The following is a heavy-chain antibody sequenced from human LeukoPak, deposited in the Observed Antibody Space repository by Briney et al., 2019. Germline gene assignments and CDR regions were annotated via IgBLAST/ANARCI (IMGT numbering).Heavy chain of an antibody. Sequence: GGSLRLSCAASGSTFDDYAMHWVRQAPGKGLEWVSGISWNSGSIGYADSVKGRFTISRDNAKNSLYLQMNSLRAEDTAVYYCARETPRRGETRDGYRWGQGTLVTVSS. D-gene: IGHD5-24*01. CDR3: ARETPRRGETRDGYR. J-gene: IGHJ4*02. V-gene: IGHV3-9*01. CDR2: ISWNSGSI. CDR1: GSTFDDYA.